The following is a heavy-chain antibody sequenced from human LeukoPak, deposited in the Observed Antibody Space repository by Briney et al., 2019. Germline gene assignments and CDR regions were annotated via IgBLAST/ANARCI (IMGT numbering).Heavy chain of an antibody. CDR2: IYYSGST. CDR3: ARLDCSSTSCYTPIDY. Sequence: PSETLSLTCTVSGGSISSSSYYWGWIRQPPGKGLEWIGSIYYSGSTYYNPSLKSRVTISVDTSKNQFSPKLSSVTAADTAVYYCARLDCSSTSCYTPIDYWGQGTLVTVSS. CDR1: GGSISSSSYY. J-gene: IGHJ4*02. V-gene: IGHV4-39*01. D-gene: IGHD2-2*02.